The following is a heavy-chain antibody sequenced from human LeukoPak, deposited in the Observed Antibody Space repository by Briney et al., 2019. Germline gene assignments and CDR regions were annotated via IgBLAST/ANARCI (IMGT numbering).Heavy chain of an antibody. J-gene: IGHJ4*02. Sequence: GGSLRLSCAASGFTFSSYSMNWGRQAPGKGLEWGLCISGSNSYIYYTDSRRGRFTISRDTAKNSLYLQMNILTAEDTAVYYCARETHDYVWGSYSTLDYWGQGTLATPPS. CDR1: GFTFSSYS. D-gene: IGHD3-16*01. V-gene: IGHV3-21*01. CDR2: ISGSNSYI. CDR3: ARETHDYVWGSYSTLDY.